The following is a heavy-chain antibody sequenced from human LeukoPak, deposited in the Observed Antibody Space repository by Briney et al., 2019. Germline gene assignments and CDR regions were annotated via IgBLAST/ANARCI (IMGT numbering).Heavy chain of an antibody. CDR1: GFTFSSYA. CDR3: ARVEVVVAATKGYYYDSSGYFTG. V-gene: IGHV3-30-3*01. CDR2: ISYDGSNK. D-gene: IGHD3-22*01. Sequence: GGSLRLSCAASGFTFSSYAMHWVRQAPGKGLEWVAVISYDGSNKYYADSVKGRFTISRDISTNTVYLQMNSLRPDDTAVYYCARVEVVVAATKGYYYDSSGYFTGWGQGTLVTVSS. J-gene: IGHJ4*02.